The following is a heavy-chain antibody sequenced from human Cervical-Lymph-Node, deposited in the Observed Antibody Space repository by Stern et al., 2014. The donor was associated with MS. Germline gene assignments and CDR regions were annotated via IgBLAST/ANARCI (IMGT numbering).Heavy chain of an antibody. V-gene: IGHV4-61*02. CDR2: IQPRGST. CDR1: GGSVSSGRYY. D-gene: IGHD2-2*01. CDR3: ARQYQLLPMYAMDV. J-gene: IGHJ6*02. Sequence: QVQLQETGPGLVKPSQTLSLTCTVSGGSVSSGRYYSCWIRPPAGQGPACTGHIQPRGSTNYSPSLKDGVPIPRGASKNQFSRKLSSVTAADTAVYYCARQYQLLPMYAMDVWGQGTTVTVSS.